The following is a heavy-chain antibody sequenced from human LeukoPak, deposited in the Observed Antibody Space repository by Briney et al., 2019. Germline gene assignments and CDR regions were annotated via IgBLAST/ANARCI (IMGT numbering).Heavy chain of an antibody. CDR3: ARGIMVPYYYGMDV. CDR1: GGTLNNFA. J-gene: IGHJ6*02. V-gene: IGHV1-69*13. Sequence: ASVKVSCKASGGTLNNFALCWVRQAPGQGLEWMGGIFPTFGTATYTQKFQGRVTITADESTRTAYMELSSLRSDDTAVYYCARGIMVPYYYGMDVWGQGTTVTVSS. D-gene: IGHD3-10*01. CDR2: IFPTFGTA.